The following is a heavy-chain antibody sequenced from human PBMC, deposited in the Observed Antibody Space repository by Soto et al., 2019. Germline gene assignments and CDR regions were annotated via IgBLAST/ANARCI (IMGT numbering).Heavy chain of an antibody. J-gene: IGHJ6*02. CDR2: INPNSGGT. CDR1: GYTFTGYY. D-gene: IGHD5-18*01. V-gene: IGHV1-2*04. CDR3: ARESVYSYGIHGTRYYYYYGIDP. Sequence: GASVKVSCKASGYTFTGYYMHWVRQAPGQGLEWMGWINPNSGGTNYAQKFQGWVTMTRDTSISTAYMELSRLRSDDTAVYYCARESVYSYGIHGTRYYYYYGIDPWGQGTTVTVSS.